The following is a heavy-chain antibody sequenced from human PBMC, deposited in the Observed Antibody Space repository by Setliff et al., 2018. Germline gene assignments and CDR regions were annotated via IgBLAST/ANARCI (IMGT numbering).Heavy chain of an antibody. CDR1: GYTFRQSI. CDR2: IGVYSGNT. CDR3: MRLVRFCSRTVCQRTSGDEA. J-gene: IGHJ5*02. V-gene: IGHV1-18*01. D-gene: IGHD3-3*01. Sequence: ASVKVSCKAPGYTFRQSIVSWVRQAPGQGLERLGWIGVYSGNTYSAQRFQGRVSLTTDESTNTAYLELRGLRSDDTAVYYCMRLVRFCSRTVCQRTSGDEAWGQGTLVTVSS.